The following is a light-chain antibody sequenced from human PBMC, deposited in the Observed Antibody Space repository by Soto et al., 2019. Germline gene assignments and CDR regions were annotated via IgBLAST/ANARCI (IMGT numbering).Light chain of an antibody. CDR3: SSYTTSSLHV. CDR1: SSDVGGYNY. Sequence: QSVLTQPASVSGSPGQSITISCTGSSSDVGGYNYVSWYQQHPGKAPKLMIYDVSNRPSGLSNRFSGSKSGSTASLTISGLQAEDEADYSCSSYTTSSLHVFGTGTKVTVL. CDR2: DVS. V-gene: IGLV2-14*01. J-gene: IGLJ1*01.